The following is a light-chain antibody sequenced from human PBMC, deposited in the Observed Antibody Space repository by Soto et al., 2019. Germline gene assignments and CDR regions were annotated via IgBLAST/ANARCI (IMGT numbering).Light chain of an antibody. CDR2: EVS. Sequence: QAVVTQPPSASGSPGQSVTISCTGTSSDVGAYIFVSWYQQRPGKAPKLMIYEVSKRPSGVPDRFSGSKSGNTASLTISGLQSEDEADYHCASWDDSLNGVVFGGGTKLTVL. V-gene: IGLV2-8*01. CDR3: ASWDDSLNGVV. CDR1: SSDVGAYIF. J-gene: IGLJ2*01.